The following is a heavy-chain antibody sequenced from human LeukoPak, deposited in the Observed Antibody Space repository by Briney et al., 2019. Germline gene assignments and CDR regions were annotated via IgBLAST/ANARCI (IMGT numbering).Heavy chain of an antibody. Sequence: GGSLRLSCAASGFTFGSYSMNWVRQAPGKGLEWVSSTSSSSYIYYADSVKGRFTISRDNAKNSLYLQMNSLRAEDTAVYYCARDRGPGEIVGATVVLRAFDIWGQGTMVTVSS. CDR1: GFTFGSYS. J-gene: IGHJ3*02. D-gene: IGHD1-26*01. CDR3: ARDRGPGEIVGATVVLRAFDI. V-gene: IGHV3-21*01. CDR2: TSSSSYI.